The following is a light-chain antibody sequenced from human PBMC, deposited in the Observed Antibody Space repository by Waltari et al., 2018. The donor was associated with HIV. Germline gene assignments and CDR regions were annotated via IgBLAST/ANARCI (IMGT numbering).Light chain of an antibody. CDR2: ECS. CDR3: AAYAGSTNV. J-gene: IGLJ1*01. CDR1: SSDVGGYNY. V-gene: IGLV2-8*01. Sequence: QSALTQPPSASGSPGQSVTISCTGTSSDVGGYNYVSWYQLHPGKAPKLMIYECSKRPSGRPDGFSGSKSGNTASLTVSGLQSEDEADYFCAAYAGSTNVFGTGTKVTVL.